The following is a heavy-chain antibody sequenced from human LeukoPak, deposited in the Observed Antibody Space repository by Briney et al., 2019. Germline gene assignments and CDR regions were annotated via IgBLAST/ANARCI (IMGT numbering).Heavy chain of an antibody. D-gene: IGHD4-17*01. Sequence: NSSETLSLTCGVYGGSFSGYYWSWIRQPPGKGLEWIGEINHSGSTNYNPSLKSRVTISVDTSKNQFSLKLSSVTAADTAVYYCASYGDALYYFDYWGQGTLVTVSS. CDR1: GGSFSGYY. CDR2: INHSGST. CDR3: ASYGDALYYFDY. J-gene: IGHJ4*02. V-gene: IGHV4-34*01.